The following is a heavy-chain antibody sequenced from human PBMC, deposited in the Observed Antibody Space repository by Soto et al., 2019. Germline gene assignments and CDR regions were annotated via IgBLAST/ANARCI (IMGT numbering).Heavy chain of an antibody. CDR3: VRDGTKTLRDWFDP. CDR2: IYATGTT. J-gene: IGHJ5*02. Sequence: SETLSLTCTVSGDSISGFYWSWIRKSAGKGLEWIGRIYATGTTDYNPSLKSRVMMSVDTSKKQFSLKLRSVTAADTAVYYCVRDGTKTLRDWFDPWGQGISVTVSS. D-gene: IGHD1-1*01. CDR1: GDSISGFY. V-gene: IGHV4-4*07.